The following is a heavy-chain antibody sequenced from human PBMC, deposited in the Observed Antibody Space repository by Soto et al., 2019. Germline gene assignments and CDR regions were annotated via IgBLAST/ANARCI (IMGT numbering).Heavy chain of an antibody. CDR2: VYPGDSDT. V-gene: IGHV5-51*01. J-gene: IGHJ6*02. D-gene: IGHD3-3*01. CDR3: ARETYDDFWSGYYFYGIDV. CDR1: GYRFTSYW. Sequence: GESLKISCQGSGYRFTSYWIGWVRQMPVKGLEWVAIVYPGDSDTRYSPSFQGQVTISADKSISTAYLQWSSLNASDTAMYYCARETYDDFWSGYYFYGIDVWAQGTPVTVSS.